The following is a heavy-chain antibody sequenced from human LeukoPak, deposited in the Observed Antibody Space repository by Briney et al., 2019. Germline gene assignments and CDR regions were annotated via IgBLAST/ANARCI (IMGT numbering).Heavy chain of an antibody. J-gene: IGHJ4*02. D-gene: IGHD3-9*01. CDR1: GDSISDYY. Sequence: SETLSLTCTVSGDSISDYYWTWIRQSAGKGLEWIGRFYRTGTANYNPSLKSRLTMSIDTSKNQFSLRLTSVTAADTAVYYCARVRDPRYNFFDSWGQGTLVTVSS. V-gene: IGHV4-4*07. CDR2: FYRTGTA. CDR3: ARVRDPRYNFFDS.